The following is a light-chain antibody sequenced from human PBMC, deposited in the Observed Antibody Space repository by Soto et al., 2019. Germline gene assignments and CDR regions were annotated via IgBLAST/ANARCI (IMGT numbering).Light chain of an antibody. V-gene: IGKV3-11*01. J-gene: IGKJ4*01. CDR3: QQRSNWPLT. CDR2: DAS. CDR1: HSVSRY. Sequence: ETVLTQSPATLSLSPGERATLSCRASHSVSRYLAWYQQKPGQAPRLLMYDASNRATGIPARFRGSGSGTDFTLTISSLEPEDFAVYYCQQRSNWPLTFGGGTKVEIK.